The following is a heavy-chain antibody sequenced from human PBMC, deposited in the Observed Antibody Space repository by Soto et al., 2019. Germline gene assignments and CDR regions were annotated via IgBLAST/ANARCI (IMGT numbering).Heavy chain of an antibody. CDR1: GFTVTDHY. CDR3: AIGLKRADH. CDR2: IXXXXAX. D-gene: IGHD6-25*01. Sequence: GESLKISCAASGFTVTDHYINWVRQAPGKGXXWXXVIXXXXAXXXTASVQGRFTLSRDASENSVSLQMNNLPVADTAVYFCAIGLKRADHWGLGTLVTASS. V-gene: IGHV3-53*01. J-gene: IGHJ5*02.